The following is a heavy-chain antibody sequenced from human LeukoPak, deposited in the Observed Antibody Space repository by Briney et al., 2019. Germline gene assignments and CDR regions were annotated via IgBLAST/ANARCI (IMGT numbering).Heavy chain of an antibody. CDR1: GGSISSYY. CDR3: ARESAVAGNWFDP. J-gene: IGHJ5*02. CDR2: IYYSGST. Sequence: SETLSLTCTVSGGSISSYYWSWIRQPPGKGLEGIGYIYYSGSTNYNPSLKSRVTISVDTSKNQFSLKLSSVTAADTAVYYCARESAVAGNWFDPWGQGTLVTVSS. V-gene: IGHV4-59*01. D-gene: IGHD6-19*01.